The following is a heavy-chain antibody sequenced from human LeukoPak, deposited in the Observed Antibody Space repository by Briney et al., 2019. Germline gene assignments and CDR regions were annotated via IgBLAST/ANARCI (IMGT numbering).Heavy chain of an antibody. CDR2: IKRKTDDGRI. Sequence: PGGSLRLSCASCGFSFSDTWMIWVRQAPGKGLWWVGRIKRKTDDGRIDYAAPVKGRFSISRDDSTNTLYLQMNSLKNEDTAVYYCTTRYCNGASCYDDAFDIWGQGTMVTVSS. CDR3: TTRYCNGASCYDDAFDI. J-gene: IGHJ3*02. D-gene: IGHD2-2*01. V-gene: IGHV3-15*01. CDR1: GFSFSDTW.